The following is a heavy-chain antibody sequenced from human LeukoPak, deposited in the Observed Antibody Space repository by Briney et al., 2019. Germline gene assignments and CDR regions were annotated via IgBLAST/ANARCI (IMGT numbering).Heavy chain of an antibody. CDR1: GFSFSDYG. D-gene: IGHD3-22*01. J-gene: IGHJ4*02. Sequence: GESLRLSCAASGFSFSDYGMHWVRQAPGKGLEWVAFLHNDGNNKYYTDSVKGRFTISRDNAKNSLYLQMNSLRAEDTALYYCAKDMPYYYDSSGPKGGFDYWGQGTLVTVSS. V-gene: IGHV3-30*02. CDR2: LHNDGNNK. CDR3: AKDMPYYYDSSGPKGGFDY.